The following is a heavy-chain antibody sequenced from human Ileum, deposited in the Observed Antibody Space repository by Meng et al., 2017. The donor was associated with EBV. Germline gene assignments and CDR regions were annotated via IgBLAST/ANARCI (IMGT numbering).Heavy chain of an antibody. V-gene: IGHV4-30-4*01. CDR1: GVSISSGYFH. Sequence: QVQVRGSGPGWLKPSLTLSLCGAVSGVSISSGYFHWSWIRQPPGKGLEWIGHSGSTSYNPSLRSRVTISVDTSKNQFSLKVDSATAGDTAAYYCVSYAVGAGGIGYWGQGILVTVSS. J-gene: IGHJ4*02. D-gene: IGHD1-26*01. CDR2: HSGST. CDR3: VSYAVGAGGIGY.